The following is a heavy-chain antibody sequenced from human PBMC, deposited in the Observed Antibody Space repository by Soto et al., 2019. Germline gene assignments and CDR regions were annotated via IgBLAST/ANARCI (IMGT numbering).Heavy chain of an antibody. J-gene: IGHJ6*02. D-gene: IGHD3-10*01. V-gene: IGHV1-18*01. Sequence: ASVKVSCKASGYTFTSYGISWVRQAPGQGLEWIGWISAYNGNTNYAQKLQGRVTMTTDTSTSTAYMELRSLRSDDTSVYYCARVFTMVRGVIPYGMDVWGQGTTVTVSS. CDR1: GYTFTSYG. CDR3: ARVFTMVRGVIPYGMDV. CDR2: ISAYNGNT.